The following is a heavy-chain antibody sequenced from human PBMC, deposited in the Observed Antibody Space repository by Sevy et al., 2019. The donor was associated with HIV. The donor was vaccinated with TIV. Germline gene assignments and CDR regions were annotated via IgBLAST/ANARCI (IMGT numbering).Heavy chain of an antibody. Sequence: GGSLRLSCAASGFTFSSYWMHWVRQAPGKGLVWVSRINSDGSSTNYADSVKGRFTISRDNAKNTLYLQMNSLTAEDTAVYYCARVGGEYCSGGSCYPHYFDHWGQGTLVTVSS. V-gene: IGHV3-74*01. D-gene: IGHD2-15*01. CDR2: INSDGSST. J-gene: IGHJ4*02. CDR3: ARVGGEYCSGGSCYPHYFDH. CDR1: GFTFSSYW.